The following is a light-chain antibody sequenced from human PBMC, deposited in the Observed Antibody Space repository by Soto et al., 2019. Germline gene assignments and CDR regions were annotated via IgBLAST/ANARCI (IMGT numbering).Light chain of an antibody. V-gene: IGKV3-20*01. CDR1: QSVSSSY. CDR3: QQYGNSPQT. J-gene: IGKJ1*01. Sequence: ETVLTQSPGTLSLSPGERATLSCRASQSVSSSYVAWYQLKPGQAPRVVIYGASSRATGIPDRFSGGGSVTDFTLTIASLEPEDVAVYICQQYGNSPQTFGQGTKVDIK. CDR2: GAS.